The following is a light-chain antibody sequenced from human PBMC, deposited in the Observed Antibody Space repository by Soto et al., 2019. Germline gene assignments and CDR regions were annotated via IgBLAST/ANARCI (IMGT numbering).Light chain of an antibody. CDR1: QSVSNN. CDR3: QQYNDWPPVT. J-gene: IGKJ5*01. CDR2: GAS. V-gene: IGKV3-15*01. Sequence: ETVMTQSPATLSVSPGERATLSCRASQSVSNNLAWYQQKPSQAPRLLIYGASTRATDIPARFSGSGSGTEFTLTISSQQSEDFAVYYCQQYNDWPPVTFGEGTRLEIK.